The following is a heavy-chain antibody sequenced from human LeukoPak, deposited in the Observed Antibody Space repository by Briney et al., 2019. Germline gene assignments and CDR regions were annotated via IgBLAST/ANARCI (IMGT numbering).Heavy chain of an antibody. V-gene: IGHV3-21*01. Sequence: GGSLRLSCAASGFTFSSYSMNWVRQAPGKGLEWVSSISSSSSYIYYADSVKGRFTSSRDNAKISLYLQMNSLRADDTAVDYCARDHYDFWSGRYNWFDPWGQGTLVTVSS. CDR2: ISSSSSYI. CDR1: GFTFSSYS. D-gene: IGHD3-3*01. CDR3: ARDHYDFWSGRYNWFDP. J-gene: IGHJ5*02.